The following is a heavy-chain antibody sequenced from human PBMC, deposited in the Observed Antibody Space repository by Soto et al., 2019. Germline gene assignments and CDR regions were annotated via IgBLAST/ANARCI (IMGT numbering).Heavy chain of an antibody. V-gene: IGHV3-7*01. CDR3: AKRVWYFDL. CDR2: IKQDGSKK. J-gene: IGHJ2*01. CDR1: GFTFSNYW. Sequence: GGSLRLSCAASGFTFSNYWMTWVRQAPGKGLEWVANIKQDGSKKYYVDSVKGRFTISRDNAKNSLYLQMNSLRAEDTAVYHCAKRVWYFDLWGRGTLVTVSS.